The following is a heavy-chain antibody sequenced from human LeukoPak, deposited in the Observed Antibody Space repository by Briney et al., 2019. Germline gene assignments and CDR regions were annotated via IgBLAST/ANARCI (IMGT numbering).Heavy chain of an antibody. CDR3: AKAGSTMIVVVITEIDY. D-gene: IGHD3-22*01. Sequence: PGRSLRLSCAASGFTFSSYGMHWVRQAPGKGLEWVAVISYDGSNKYYADSVKGRFTISRDNSKNTLYLQMNSLRAEDTAVYYCAKAGSTMIVVVITEIDYWGQGTLVTVSS. CDR1: GFTFSSYG. V-gene: IGHV3-30*18. CDR2: ISYDGSNK. J-gene: IGHJ4*02.